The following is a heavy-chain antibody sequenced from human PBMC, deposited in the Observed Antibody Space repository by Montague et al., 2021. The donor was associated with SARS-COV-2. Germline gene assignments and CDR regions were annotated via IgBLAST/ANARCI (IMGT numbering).Heavy chain of an antibody. J-gene: IGHJ4*02. D-gene: IGHD1-14*01. CDR1: GDSVSSNIAA. V-gene: IGHV6-1*01. CDR3: TQERGPGRTTWHYFDY. Sequence: CAISGDSVSSNIAAWNWIRQSPSRGLEWLGRTYYRSKWYNDYAVSVRSRITISPDTSKNQFSLQLNSVTPEDTAVYYCTQERGPGRTTWHYFDYWGQGTLGPVSS. CDR2: TYYRSKWYN.